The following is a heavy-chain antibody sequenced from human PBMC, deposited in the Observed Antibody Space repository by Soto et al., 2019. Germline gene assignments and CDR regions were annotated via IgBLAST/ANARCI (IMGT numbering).Heavy chain of an antibody. J-gene: IGHJ6*03. CDR3: ARVGYYYGSGSYYKGSEFRYYYYYYMDV. Sequence: SETLSLTCAVYGGSFSGYYWSWIRQSPGKGLEWIGEINHSGSTNYNPSLKSRVTISVDTSKNQFSVNLSSETAADTAVYYCARVGYYYGSGSYYKGSEFRYYYYYYMDVWGKGTTVTVSS. D-gene: IGHD3-10*01. CDR1: GGSFSGYY. V-gene: IGHV4-34*01. CDR2: INHSGST.